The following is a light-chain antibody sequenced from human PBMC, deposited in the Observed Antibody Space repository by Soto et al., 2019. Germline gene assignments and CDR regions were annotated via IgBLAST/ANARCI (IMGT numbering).Light chain of an antibody. V-gene: IGKV1-39*01. CDR3: QQSHHFPYT. J-gene: IGKJ2*01. Sequence: IQMTQSPSSLSASVGDRVTITCRASQTIPRSLNWYQQKPGKAPNPLIYTASILQTGAPSRFSGSGSETDFTLTISSLQPEDSGTYFCQQSHHFPYTFGQGTDLEIK. CDR2: TAS. CDR1: QTIPRS.